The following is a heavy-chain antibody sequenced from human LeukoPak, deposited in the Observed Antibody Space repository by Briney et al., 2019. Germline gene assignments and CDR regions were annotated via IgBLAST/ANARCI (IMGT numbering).Heavy chain of an antibody. CDR3: VRGNEQFSRRLLGEWEPLDY. Sequence: SQSLSLTCTVSGGSISSGSYYWSWIRQPAGKGLEWIGNIYYSGSTNYNPSLKSRVIISVDTSKNQFSLKLSSVTAADTAVYYCVRGNEQFSRRLLGEWEPLDYWGQGTLVTVSS. CDR1: GGSISSGSYY. D-gene: IGHD1-26*01. J-gene: IGHJ4*02. CDR2: IYYSGST. V-gene: IGHV4-61*09.